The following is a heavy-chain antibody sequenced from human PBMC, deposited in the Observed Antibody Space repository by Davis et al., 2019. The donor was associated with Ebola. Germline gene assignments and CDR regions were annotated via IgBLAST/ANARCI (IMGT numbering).Heavy chain of an antibody. V-gene: IGHV3-48*01. CDR1: GFAFSNYN. J-gene: IGHJ4*02. CDR2: ITTNGCST. D-gene: IGHD2-2*01. Sequence: PGGSLRLSCTASGFAFSNYNMNWVRQAPGKGLEWVSSITTNGCSTYYADSVKGRFIISRDNAKNSLFLQMHSLRGDDTAVYFCARETPISSRSDWWGQGTLVTVSS. CDR3: ARETPISSRSDW.